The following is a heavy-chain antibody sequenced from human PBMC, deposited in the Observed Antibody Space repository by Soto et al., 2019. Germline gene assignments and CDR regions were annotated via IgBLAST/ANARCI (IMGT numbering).Heavy chain of an antibody. CDR3: VKDKKYDILSAWDALDI. V-gene: IGHV3-23*01. Sequence: GGSLRLSCAASGLTFNNYAMTWVRQAPGKGLEWVAAISGGGGGTYYADPVKGRFTISRDNSKNTLHLQMNNLRAEDTAIYYCVKDKKYDILSAWDALDIWGHGTLVTVSS. J-gene: IGHJ3*02. D-gene: IGHD3-9*01. CDR1: GLTFNNYA. CDR2: ISGGGGGT.